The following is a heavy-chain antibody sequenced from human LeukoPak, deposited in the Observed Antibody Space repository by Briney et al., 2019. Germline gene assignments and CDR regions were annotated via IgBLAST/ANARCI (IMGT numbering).Heavy chain of an antibody. V-gene: IGHV4-61*02. D-gene: IGHD2-21*01. CDR3: ARGWIANRLYFDY. CDR1: GGSISSGSYY. CDR2: IYTSGST. Sequence: SETLSLTCTVSGGSISSGSYYWSWIRQPAWKGLEWIGRIYTSGSTNYNPSLKSRVTISVDTSKNQFSLKLSSVTAADTAVYYCARGWIANRLYFDYSGQGTLVTVSS. J-gene: IGHJ4*02.